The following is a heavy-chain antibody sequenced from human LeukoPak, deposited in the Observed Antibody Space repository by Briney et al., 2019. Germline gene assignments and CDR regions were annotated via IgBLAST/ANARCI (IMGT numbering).Heavy chain of an antibody. CDR2: IYYSGST. D-gene: IGHD3-16*02. Sequence: PSETPSLTCTVSGGSISSYYWSWIRQPPGKGLEWIGYIYYSGSTNYNPSLKGRVTISVDTSKNQFSLKLSSVTAADTAVYYCARADYVWGSYRPYYFDYWGQGTLVTVSS. CDR3: ARADYVWGSYRPYYFDY. V-gene: IGHV4-59*01. J-gene: IGHJ4*02. CDR1: GGSISSYY.